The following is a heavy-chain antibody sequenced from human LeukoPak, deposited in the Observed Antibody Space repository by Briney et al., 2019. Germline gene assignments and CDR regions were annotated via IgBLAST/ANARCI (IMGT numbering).Heavy chain of an antibody. CDR2: IKQDGSEK. V-gene: IGHV3-7*01. D-gene: IGHD3-3*01. Sequence: PGGSLRLSCAASGFTFSSYWMSWVRQAPGKGLEWVANIKQDGSEKYYVDSVKGRFTISRDNAKNSLYLQMNSLRAEDTAVYYCARQYYDFWSGPRDYFDYWGQGTLVTVSS. CDR1: GFTFSSYW. CDR3: ARQYYDFWSGPRDYFDY. J-gene: IGHJ4*02.